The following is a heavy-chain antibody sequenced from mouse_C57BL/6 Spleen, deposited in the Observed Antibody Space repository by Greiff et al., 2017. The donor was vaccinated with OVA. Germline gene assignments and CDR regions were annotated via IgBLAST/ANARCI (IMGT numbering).Heavy chain of an antibody. CDR3: VRPGYYGSSSWFAY. J-gene: IGHJ3*01. V-gene: IGHV1-69*01. CDR1: GYTFTSYW. CDR2: IDPSDSYT. D-gene: IGHD1-1*01. Sequence: VQLQQPGAELVMPGASVKLSCKASGYTFTSYWMHWVKQRPGQGLEWIGEIDPSDSYTNYNQKFKGKSTLTVDKSSSTAYMQLSSLTSEDSAVYYCVRPGYYGSSSWFAYWGQGTLVTVSA.